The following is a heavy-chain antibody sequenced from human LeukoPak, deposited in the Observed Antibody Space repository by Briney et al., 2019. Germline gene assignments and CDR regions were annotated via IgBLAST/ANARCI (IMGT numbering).Heavy chain of an antibody. CDR2: ISSSSSTI. CDR1: GFTFSSYS. Sequence: GGSLRLSCAASGFTFSSYSMNWVRQAPGRGLEWVSYISSSSSTIYYADSVKGRFTISRDNAKNSLYLQMNSLRAEDTAVYYCARVKDWYYYDSRFNYWGQGTLVTVSS. CDR3: ARVKDWYYYDSRFNY. D-gene: IGHD3-22*01. J-gene: IGHJ4*02. V-gene: IGHV3-48*01.